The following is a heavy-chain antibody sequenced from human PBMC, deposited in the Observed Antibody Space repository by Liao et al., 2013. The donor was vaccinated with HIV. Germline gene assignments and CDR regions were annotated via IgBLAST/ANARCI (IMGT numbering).Heavy chain of an antibody. J-gene: IGHJ4*02. V-gene: IGHV4-59*01. D-gene: IGHD6-13*01. CDR1: GGSISSYY. CDR2: IYYSGST. Sequence: QVQLQESGPGLVKPSETLSLTCAVSGGSISSYYWSWIRQPPGKGLEWIGYIYYSGSTNYNPSLKSRVTISVDTSKNQFSLKLSSVTAADTAVYYCAREAQSAAATDYWGQGTLVTVSS. CDR3: AREAQSAAATDY.